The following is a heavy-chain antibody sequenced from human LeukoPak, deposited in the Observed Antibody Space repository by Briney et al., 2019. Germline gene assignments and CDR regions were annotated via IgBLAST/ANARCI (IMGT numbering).Heavy chain of an antibody. CDR3: AREFVPPYYYDSSVLDY. V-gene: IGHV3-20*04. D-gene: IGHD3-22*01. Sequence: PGGSLRLSCAASGFTFDDYGMSWVRQAPGKGLEWVSGINWNDDSTGYADSVKGRFTISRGNAKNSLYLQMNSLRAEDTALYYCAREFVPPYYYDSSVLDYWGQGTLVTVSS. J-gene: IGHJ4*02. CDR2: INWNDDST. CDR1: GFTFDDYG.